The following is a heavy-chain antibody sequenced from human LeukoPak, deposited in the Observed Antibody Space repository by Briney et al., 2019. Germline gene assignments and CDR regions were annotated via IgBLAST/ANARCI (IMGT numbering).Heavy chain of an antibody. CDR2: VYYTGST. CDR3: ARHTYYDTHGFHLGWFDP. D-gene: IGHD3-22*01. V-gene: IGHV4-59*08. J-gene: IGHJ5*02. CDR1: GGSISPYY. Sequence: PSETLSLTCTVSGGSISPYYWSWIRQPPGKALEWIGSVYYTGSTKYDPSLNSRLTISVDTSKNPFALMLTSVTAADTAVYHCARHTYYDTHGFHLGWFDPWGQGSLVTVSS.